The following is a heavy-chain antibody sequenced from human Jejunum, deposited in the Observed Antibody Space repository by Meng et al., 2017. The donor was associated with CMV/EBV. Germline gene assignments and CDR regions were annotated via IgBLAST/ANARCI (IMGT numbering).Heavy chain of an antibody. CDR1: GGSMSSGNYY. CDR2: IHHSGRG. J-gene: IGHJ4*02. Sequence: YGPRTVDPSQTLARTCMVSGGSMSSGNYYWSWIRQHPGKGLEWIGYIHHSGRGYYNPSLKSRVSISVDTAKNKFSLNLNSMTAADTAVYYCASFDHIPRRNYFDYWGQGTLVTVSS. CDR3: ASFDHIPRRNYFDY. V-gene: IGHV4-30-4*01. D-gene: IGHD2-21*01.